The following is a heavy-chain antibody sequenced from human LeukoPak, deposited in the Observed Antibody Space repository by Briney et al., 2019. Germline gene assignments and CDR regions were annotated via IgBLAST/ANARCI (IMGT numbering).Heavy chain of an antibody. Sequence: GGSLRLSCAASGFTFSHAWMSWVRQAPGKGLEWVGRVKSKTDGGTTDYAAPVKGIFTTSRDDSKNKLYLKMNSLKTEDTAVYYCTVVNYGSGSYPLGYWGQGTLVTVSS. V-gene: IGHV3-15*01. CDR1: GFTFSHAW. CDR3: TVVNYGSGSYPLGY. D-gene: IGHD3-10*01. CDR2: VKSKTDGGTT. J-gene: IGHJ4*02.